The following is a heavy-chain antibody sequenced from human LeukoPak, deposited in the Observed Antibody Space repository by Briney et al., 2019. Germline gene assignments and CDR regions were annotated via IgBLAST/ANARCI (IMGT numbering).Heavy chain of an antibody. CDR2: IYYSGST. V-gene: IGHV4-59*12. CDR1: GGSISSYY. J-gene: IGHJ3*02. Sequence: SETLSLTCTVSGGSISSYYWSWIRQPPGKGLEWIGYIYYSGSTNYNPSLKSRVTISVDKSKNQFSLKLSSVTAADTAVYYCARDPTAGTGAFDIWGQGTMVTVSS. CDR3: ARDPTAGTGAFDI. D-gene: IGHD6-13*01.